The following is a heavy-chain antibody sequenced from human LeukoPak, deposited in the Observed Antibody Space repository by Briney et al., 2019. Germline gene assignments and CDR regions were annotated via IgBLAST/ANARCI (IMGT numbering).Heavy chain of an antibody. V-gene: IGHV3-21*01. Sequence: GGSMRLSCAASGFTFHYYNMNWVRQAPGKALEGVSPITSRGTYIFYADSVKVRFTISRANAKTSLYLQRNSLGPEDTAVYFCARDSYSGNYGSYYYYYMDVWGKGTTVTAS. D-gene: IGHD3-22*01. CDR1: GFTFHYYN. CDR3: ARDSYSGNYGSYYYYYMDV. J-gene: IGHJ6*03. CDR2: ITSRGTYI.